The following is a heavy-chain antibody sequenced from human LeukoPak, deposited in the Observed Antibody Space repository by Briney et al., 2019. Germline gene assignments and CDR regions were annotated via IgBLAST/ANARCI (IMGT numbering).Heavy chain of an antibody. CDR3: ARLEIPPGYSSGWRYYFDY. CDR2: INHSGST. J-gene: IGHJ4*02. CDR1: GGSFSGYY. D-gene: IGHD6-19*01. Sequence: SETLSLTCAVYGGSFSGYYWSWIRQPPGKGLEWIGEINHSGSTNYNPSLKGRVTISVDTSKNQFSLKLSSVTAADTAVYYCARLEIPPGYSSGWRYYFDYWGQGTLVTVSS. V-gene: IGHV4-34*01.